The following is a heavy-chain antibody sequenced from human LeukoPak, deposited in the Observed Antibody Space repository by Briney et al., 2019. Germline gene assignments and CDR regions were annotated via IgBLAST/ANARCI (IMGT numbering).Heavy chain of an antibody. CDR3: ARQGTPHGNFDY. CDR2: ISSSSSYI. CDR1: GFTFSSYA. J-gene: IGHJ4*02. Sequence: GGSLRLSCAASGFTFSSYAMNWVRQAPGKGLEWVSSISSSSSYIYYADSVKGRFTISRDNAKNSLYLQMSSLRAEDTAIYYCARQGTPHGNFDYWGQGTLVTVSS. V-gene: IGHV3-21*04. D-gene: IGHD5-24*01.